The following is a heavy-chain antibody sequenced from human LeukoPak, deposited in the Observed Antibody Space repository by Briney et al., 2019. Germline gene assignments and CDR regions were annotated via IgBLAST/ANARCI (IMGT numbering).Heavy chain of an antibody. V-gene: IGHV3-64D*09. CDR1: GFTLSSYA. J-gene: IGHJ4*02. D-gene: IGHD5-12*01. CDR3: VMAISGYDPQRFDY. CDR2: ISSNGGST. Sequence: PGGSLRLSCSASGFTLSSYAMHWVRQAPGKGLKYVSAISSNGGSTFYADSVRGRFTISRDNSKNTLYLQMSSLRPEDTAVYYCVMAISGYDPQRFDYWGQGTLVTVS.